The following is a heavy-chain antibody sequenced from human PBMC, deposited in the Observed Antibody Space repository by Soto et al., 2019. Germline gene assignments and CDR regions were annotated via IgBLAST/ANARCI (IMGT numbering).Heavy chain of an antibody. D-gene: IGHD2-21*01. J-gene: IGHJ4*02. CDR3: PPGTPVANYSFDF. V-gene: IGHV3-15*01. CDR2: IKSWSDGGTT. CDR1: GFTFKNAW. Sequence: EGQLVESGGGLVEPGETLRLSCAASGFTFKNAWMSWVRQAPGKGLEWVGRIKSWSDGGTTDYGAPVKGRFSISRDDAKTTLSLQMTSLRPGNTAVYSCPPGTPVANYSFDFWGQGTLVTVS.